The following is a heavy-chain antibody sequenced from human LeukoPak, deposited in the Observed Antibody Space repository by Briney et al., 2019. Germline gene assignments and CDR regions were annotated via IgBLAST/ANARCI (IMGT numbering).Heavy chain of an antibody. Sequence: SETLSLTCTVSGGSISSYYWSWIRQPPGKGLEWIGYIYYSGSTNYNPSLKSRVTISVDTSKNQFSLKLSSVTAADTAVYYCARVVAATLVDWFDPWGQGTLVTVSS. J-gene: IGHJ5*02. CDR1: GGSISSYY. D-gene: IGHD2-15*01. CDR2: IYYSGST. V-gene: IGHV4-59*08. CDR3: ARVVAATLVDWFDP.